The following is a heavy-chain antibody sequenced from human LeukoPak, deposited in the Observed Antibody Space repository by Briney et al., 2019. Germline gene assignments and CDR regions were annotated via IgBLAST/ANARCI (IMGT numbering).Heavy chain of an antibody. CDR2: IYTSGST. CDR3: AREVTGDLGAFDI. J-gene: IGHJ3*02. Sequence: SQTLSLTCTVSGGSISSGSYYWSWIRQPAGKGLEWIGRIYTSGSTNYNPSLKSRVTISVDTSKNQFSLKPSSVIAADTAVYYCAREVTGDLGAFDIWGQGTMVTVSS. CDR1: GGSISSGSYY. V-gene: IGHV4-61*02. D-gene: IGHD7-27*01.